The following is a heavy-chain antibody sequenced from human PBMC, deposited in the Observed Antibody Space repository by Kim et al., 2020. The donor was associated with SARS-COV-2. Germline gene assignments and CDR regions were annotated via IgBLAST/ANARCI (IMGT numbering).Heavy chain of an antibody. V-gene: IGHV3-21*01. J-gene: IGHJ4*02. Sequence: DSVKGRFTISRDNAKNSLYLQMNSLRAEDTAVYYCARGGQDTAMAGGFDYWGQGTLVTVSS. D-gene: IGHD5-18*01. CDR3: ARGGQDTAMAGGFDY.